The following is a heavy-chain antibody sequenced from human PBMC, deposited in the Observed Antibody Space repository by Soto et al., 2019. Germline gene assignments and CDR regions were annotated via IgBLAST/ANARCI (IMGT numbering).Heavy chain of an antibody. D-gene: IGHD3-9*01. J-gene: IGHJ4*02. CDR1: GFTFTSYA. V-gene: IGHV3-23*01. CDR2: ITGGGDNT. CDR3: TQDGGSRDWLTVN. Sequence: EVQRLEPGGVLVQPGGPRRLPGAASGFTFTSYATSWIRPAPGKGLEWVSAITGGGDNTYYADSVKGRFTISRDNSKNTLYLQMNSLRAEDTAFYYCTQDGGSRDWLTVNWGQGTLVTVSS.